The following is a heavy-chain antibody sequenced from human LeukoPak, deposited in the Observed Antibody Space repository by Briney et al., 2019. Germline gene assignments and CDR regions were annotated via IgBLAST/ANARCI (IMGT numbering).Heavy chain of an antibody. Sequence: ASVKVSCKVSGYTLTELSMHWVRQAPGKGLEWMGGFDPEDGETIYAQKFQGRVTMTEDTSTDTAYMELSSLRSEDTAVYYCATVYDFWSGYPSDYWGQGTLVTVSS. J-gene: IGHJ4*02. D-gene: IGHD3-3*01. CDR1: GYTLTELS. V-gene: IGHV1-24*01. CDR2: FDPEDGET. CDR3: ATVYDFWSGYPSDY.